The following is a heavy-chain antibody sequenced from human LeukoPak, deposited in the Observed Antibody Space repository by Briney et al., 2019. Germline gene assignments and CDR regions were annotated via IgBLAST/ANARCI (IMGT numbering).Heavy chain of an antibody. J-gene: IGHJ4*02. Sequence: PSQTLSLTCTVSGGSISSGDYYWSWIRQPPGKGLEWIGYIYYSGSTYYNPSLKSRVTISVDTSKNQFSLKLSSVTTADTAVYYCARHSDGNYAPYFDYWGQGTLVTVSS. CDR2: IYYSGST. V-gene: IGHV4-30-4*08. D-gene: IGHD1-7*01. CDR1: GGSISSGDYY. CDR3: ARHSDGNYAPYFDY.